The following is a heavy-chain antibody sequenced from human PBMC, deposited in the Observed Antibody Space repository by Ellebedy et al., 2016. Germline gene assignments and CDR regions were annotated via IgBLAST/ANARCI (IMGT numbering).Heavy chain of an antibody. CDR1: GFTFSSYA. D-gene: IGHD4/OR15-4a*01. CDR3: AKGMRGGADFDY. CDR2: IGGSDSST. V-gene: IGHV3-23*01. Sequence: GESLKISXAASGFTFSSYAMSWVRQAPGKGLEWVSAIGGSDSSTYYADSVKGRFTISRDNSKNTVYLQMNSLRAEDTAVYYCAKGMRGGADFDYWGQGTLVTVSS. J-gene: IGHJ4*02.